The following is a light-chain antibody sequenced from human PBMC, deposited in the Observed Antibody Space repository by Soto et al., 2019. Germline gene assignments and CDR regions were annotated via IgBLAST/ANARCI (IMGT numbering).Light chain of an antibody. CDR2: GAS. V-gene: IGKV3-15*01. CDR3: QQYNNWPWT. J-gene: IGKJ1*01. CDR1: QSVSSN. Sequence: EILMPQSPATLSVSPGERATLSCRASQSVSSNLAWYQQKPGQAPRLLIYGASTRATGIPARFSGSGSGTEFTLTISSLQSEDFAVYYCQQYNNWPWTFGQGTKVDI.